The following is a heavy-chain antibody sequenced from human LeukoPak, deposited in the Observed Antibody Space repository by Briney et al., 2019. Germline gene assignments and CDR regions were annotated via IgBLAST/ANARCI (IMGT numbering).Heavy chain of an antibody. V-gene: IGHV3-21*01. Sequence: GGSLRLSCAASGFTSSSYSMNWVRQAPGKGLEWVSSISSSSSYIYYAASVKGRFTISRDNAKNSLYLQMNSLRAEDTAVYYCARDMGYYDSSGSFDYWGQGTLVTVSS. CDR3: ARDMGYYDSSGSFDY. CDR1: GFTSSSYS. CDR2: ISSSSSYI. D-gene: IGHD3-22*01. J-gene: IGHJ4*02.